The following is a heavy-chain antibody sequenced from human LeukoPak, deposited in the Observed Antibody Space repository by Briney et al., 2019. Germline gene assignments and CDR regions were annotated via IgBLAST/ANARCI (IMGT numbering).Heavy chain of an antibody. CDR3: ARISDYYGSGTELDY. Sequence: EPSETLSLTCTVSGGSISSYYWSWIRQPPGKGLEWIGYIYYSGSTNYNPSLKSRVTISVDTSKNQFSLKLSSVTAADTAVYYCARISDYYGSGTELDYWGQGTLVTVSS. CDR2: IYYSGST. CDR1: GGSISSYY. V-gene: IGHV4-59*08. J-gene: IGHJ4*02. D-gene: IGHD3-10*01.